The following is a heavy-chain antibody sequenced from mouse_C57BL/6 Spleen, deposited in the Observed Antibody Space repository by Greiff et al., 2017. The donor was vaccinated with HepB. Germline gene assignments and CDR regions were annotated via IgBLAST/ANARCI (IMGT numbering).Heavy chain of an antibody. V-gene: IGHV1-69*01. CDR2: IDPSDSYT. J-gene: IGHJ4*01. Sequence: QVHVKQPGAELVMPGASVKLSCKASGYTFTSYWMHWVKQRPGQGLEWIGEIDPSDSYTNYNQKFKGKSTLTVDKSSSTAYMQLSSLTSEDSAVYYCARGGTTVVATPSYWGQGTSVTVSS. CDR3: ARGGTTVVATPSY. CDR1: GYTFTSYW. D-gene: IGHD1-1*01.